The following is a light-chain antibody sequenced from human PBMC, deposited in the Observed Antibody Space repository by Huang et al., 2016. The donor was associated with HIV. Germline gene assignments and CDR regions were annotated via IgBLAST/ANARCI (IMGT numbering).Light chain of an antibody. CDR3: QQTYSAPDT. J-gene: IGKJ4*01. CDR1: QRISSH. Sequence: DIQVTQSPSSLSASVGDRVTITCRTSQRISSHLSWYQQKIGKGPKLLIYSSTVLQSGVPSRFTGSGSWTDFTLTINSLQPEDFATYYCQQTYSAPDTFGGGTRVEIK. CDR2: SST. V-gene: IGKV1-39*01.